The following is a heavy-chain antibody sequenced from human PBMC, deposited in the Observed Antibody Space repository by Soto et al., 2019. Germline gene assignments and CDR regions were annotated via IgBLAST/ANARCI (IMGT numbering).Heavy chain of an antibody. J-gene: IGHJ4*02. Sequence: SETLSLTCTVSGGSISSGPSYWGWIRQPPGQGLEWVGSIYYLGNTYYNSSLGSRVVISVDKSKNQFSLKLSSVTAADTAVYYCARAQRWERSASYYDSSGYYPSFHYWGQGTLVTVSS. V-gene: IGHV4-39*01. D-gene: IGHD3-22*01. CDR3: ARAQRWERSASYYDSSGYYPSFHY. CDR1: GGSISSGPSY. CDR2: IYYLGNT.